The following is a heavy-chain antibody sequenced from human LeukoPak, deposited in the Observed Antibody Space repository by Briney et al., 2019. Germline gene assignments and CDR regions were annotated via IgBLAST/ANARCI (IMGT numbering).Heavy chain of an antibody. V-gene: IGHV4-59*01. CDR1: GGSISSYY. J-gene: IGHJ6*03. D-gene: IGHD6-13*01. Sequence: PSETLSLTCTVSGGSISSYYWSWIRQPPGKGLEWIGYIYYSGSTNYNPSLKSRVTISVDTSKNQFSLKLSSVTAADTAVYYCARRPPPNSSSLTYYYYYYYMDVWGKGTTVTVSS. CDR2: IYYSGST. CDR3: ARRPPPNSSSLTYYYYYYYMDV.